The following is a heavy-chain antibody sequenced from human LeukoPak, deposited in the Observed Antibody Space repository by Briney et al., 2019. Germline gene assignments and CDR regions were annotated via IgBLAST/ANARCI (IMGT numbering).Heavy chain of an antibody. V-gene: IGHV1-69*06. CDR2: IIPIFGTA. CDR3: ARVRWFGELAFFDY. CDR1: GGTFSSYA. Sequence: ASVKVSCKASGGTFSSYAISWVRQAPGQGLEWMGGIIPIFGTANYAQKFQGRVTITADKSTSTAYMELSSLRSDDTAVYYCARVRWFGELAFFDYWGQGTLVTVSS. D-gene: IGHD3-10*01. J-gene: IGHJ4*02.